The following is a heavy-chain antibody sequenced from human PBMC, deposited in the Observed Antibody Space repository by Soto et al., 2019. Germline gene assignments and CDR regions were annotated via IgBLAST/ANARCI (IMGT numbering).Heavy chain of an antibody. CDR1: GGSISSSSYY. CDR2: IYYSGST. D-gene: IGHD3-22*01. Sequence: SETLSLTCTVSGGSISSSSYYWGWIRQPPGKGLEWIGSIYYSGSTYYNPSLKSRVTISVDTSKNQFSLKLSSVTAADTAVYYCARAFVPLVVARKGYFDYWGQGTLVTVSS. V-gene: IGHV4-39*01. CDR3: ARAFVPLVVARKGYFDY. J-gene: IGHJ4*02.